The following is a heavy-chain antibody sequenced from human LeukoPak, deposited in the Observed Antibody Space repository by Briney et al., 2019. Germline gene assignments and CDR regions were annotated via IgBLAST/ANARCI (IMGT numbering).Heavy chain of an antibody. CDR1: GFTFSSYS. CDR3: AKDRRSTSRRNYYYYMDV. Sequence: GGSLRLSCAASGFTFSSYSMNWVRQAPGKGLGCVSSISSSSSYIYYADSVKGRFTISRDNAKNSLYLQMNSLRAEDTAVYYCAKDRRSTSRRNYYYYMDVWGKGTTVTVSS. CDR2: ISSSSSYI. V-gene: IGHV3-21*01. D-gene: IGHD2-2*01. J-gene: IGHJ6*03.